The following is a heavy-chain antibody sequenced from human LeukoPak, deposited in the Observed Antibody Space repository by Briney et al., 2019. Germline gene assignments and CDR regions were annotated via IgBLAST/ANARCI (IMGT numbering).Heavy chain of an antibody. V-gene: IGHV3-23*01. CDR3: AKCSGDYYYYYGMDV. CDR2: VSGSGSST. J-gene: IGHJ6*02. Sequence: GGSLRLSCAASGFTFSDYYMSWIRQAPGKGLEWVSGVSGSGSSTYYADSVKGRFTISRDNSKNTLYLQMNSLRAEDTALYYCAKCSGDYYYYYGMDVWGQGTTVTVSS. CDR1: GFTFSDYY. D-gene: IGHD6-19*01.